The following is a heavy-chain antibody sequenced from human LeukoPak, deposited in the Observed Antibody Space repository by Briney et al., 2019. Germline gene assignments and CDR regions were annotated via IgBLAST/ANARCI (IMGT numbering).Heavy chain of an antibody. CDR2: IYYSGST. V-gene: IGHV4-59*01. D-gene: IGHD2-2*01. Sequence: SGTLSLTCTVSGGSISSYYWSWIRQPPGKGLEWIGYIYYSGSTNYNPSLKSRVTISVDTSKNQFSLKLSSVTAADTAVYYCARAYCSSTSCYLYYMDVWGKGTTLTVSS. CDR1: GGSISSYY. CDR3: ARAYCSSTSCYLYYMDV. J-gene: IGHJ6*03.